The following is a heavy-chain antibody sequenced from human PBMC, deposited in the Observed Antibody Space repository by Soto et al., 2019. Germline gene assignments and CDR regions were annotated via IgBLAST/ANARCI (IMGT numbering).Heavy chain of an antibody. CDR3: ARESEDLTSNFDY. V-gene: IGHV3-21*01. Sequence: PGGSLRLSCAASGFTFSSYSMNWVRQAPGKGLEWVSSISGSSSYIYYADSVKGRFTISRDNAKNSVYLEMNSLSAEDTAVYYCARESEDLTSNFDYWGQGTLVTVSS. CDR2: ISGSSSYI. J-gene: IGHJ4*02. CDR1: GFTFSSYS.